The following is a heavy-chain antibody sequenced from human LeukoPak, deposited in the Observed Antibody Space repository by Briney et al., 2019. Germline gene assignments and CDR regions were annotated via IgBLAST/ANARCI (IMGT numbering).Heavy chain of an antibody. CDR3: ARMLTGPNWFDP. Sequence: SETLSLTCTVSGGSISSYYWSWIRQPPGKGLEWIGYIYTSGSTNYNPSLKSRVTISVDTSKNQFSLKLSSVTAADTAVYYCARMLTGPNWFDPWGQGTLVTASS. V-gene: IGHV4-4*09. D-gene: IGHD3-9*01. CDR2: IYTSGST. CDR1: GGSISSYY. J-gene: IGHJ5*02.